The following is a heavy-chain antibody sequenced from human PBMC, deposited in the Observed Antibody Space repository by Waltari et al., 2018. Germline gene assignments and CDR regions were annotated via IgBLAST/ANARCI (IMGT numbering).Heavy chain of an antibody. V-gene: IGHV4-59*01. Sequence: QVQLQESGPGLVKPSETLSLTCTVSVVSISDLYWSWIRQPPGKGLEWIGYIYSSGSTYFNPSLQSRGTISVDTSKSHVSLTLTSVTVADTAVYYCARVRYSGNYYYFDSWGRGALVTVSS. CDR3: ARVRYSGNYYYFDS. CDR1: VVSISDLY. CDR2: IYSSGST. J-gene: IGHJ4*02. D-gene: IGHD1-26*01.